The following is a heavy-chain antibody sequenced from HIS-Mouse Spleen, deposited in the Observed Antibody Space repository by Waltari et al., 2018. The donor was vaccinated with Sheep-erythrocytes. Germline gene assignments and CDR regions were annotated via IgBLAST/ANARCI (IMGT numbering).Heavy chain of an antibody. V-gene: IGHV3-30-3*01. CDR2: ISYDGSNK. Sequence: QVQLVESGGGVVQPGRSLRLSCAASGFTFSSYAMHWVRQAPGKVLEWVAVISYDGSNKYYADSVKGRFTISRDNSKNTLYLQMNSLRAEDTAVYYCARGAFDIWGQGTMVTVSS. CDR3: ARGAFDI. J-gene: IGHJ3*02. CDR1: GFTFSSYA.